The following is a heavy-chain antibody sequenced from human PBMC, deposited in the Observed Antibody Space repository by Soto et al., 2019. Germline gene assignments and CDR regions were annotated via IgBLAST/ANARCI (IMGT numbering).Heavy chain of an antibody. J-gene: IGHJ6*02. CDR3: ARPSGYDSDYYGMDV. V-gene: IGHV4-31*03. CDR1: GGSISSGGYY. Sequence: QVQLQESGPGLVKPSRTLSLTCTVSGGSISSGGYYWSWIRQHPGKGLEWIGYIYYSGSTYYNPSLKSRVTISVDTSKNQFSLKLSSVTAADTAVYYCARPSGYDSDYYGMDVWGQGTTVTVSS. CDR2: IYYSGST. D-gene: IGHD5-12*01.